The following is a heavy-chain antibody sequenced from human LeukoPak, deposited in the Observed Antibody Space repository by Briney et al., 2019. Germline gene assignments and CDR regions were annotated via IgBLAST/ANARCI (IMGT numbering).Heavy chain of an antibody. D-gene: IGHD5-12*01. CDR3: VRSFRGYSGYDAFDI. V-gene: IGHV6-1*01. CDR2: TNYGSKWYY. J-gene: IGHJ3*02. CDR1: GDSVSSSSGA. Sequence: SQTLSLTCAISGDSVSSSSGAWNWIRQSPSRGPEWLGRTNYGSKWYYDYSVSVRGRLTINPDTSKNQFSLQLESVTPQDTAVYYCVRSFRGYSGYDAFDIWGPGTTVTVS.